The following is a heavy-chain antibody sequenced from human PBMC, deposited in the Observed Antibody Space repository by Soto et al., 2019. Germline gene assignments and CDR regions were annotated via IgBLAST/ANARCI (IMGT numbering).Heavy chain of an antibody. CDR2: INHSGST. Sequence: QVQLQQWGAGLLKPSETLSLTCAVYGGSFTGYYWSWLRQPPGKGPEWIGEINHSGSTKYNPSLENRVTRSVDTSKNQFSLKLNSVSAADTDVYYCARTGGMDLWSQGATVTVSS. CDR3: ARTGGMDL. J-gene: IGHJ6*02. CDR1: GGSFTGYY. V-gene: IGHV4-34*01.